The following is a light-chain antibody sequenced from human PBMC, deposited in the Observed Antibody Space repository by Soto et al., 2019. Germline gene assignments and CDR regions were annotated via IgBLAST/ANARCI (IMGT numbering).Light chain of an antibody. Sequence: QSVLTQPPSASGSPGQSVTISCTGTSSDVGGYNYVSWYQQYPGRAPKLMIYEVTKRPSGVPDRSSGSKSGNTASLTVSGLQAEDEADYYCSSYAASNNFYFVFGGGTKVTVL. V-gene: IGLV2-8*01. CDR1: SSDVGGYNY. J-gene: IGLJ3*02. CDR3: SSYAASNNFYFV. CDR2: EVT.